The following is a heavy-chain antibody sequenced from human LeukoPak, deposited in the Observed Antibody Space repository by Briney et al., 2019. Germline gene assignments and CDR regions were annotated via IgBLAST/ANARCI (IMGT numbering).Heavy chain of an antibody. V-gene: IGHV1-18*04. J-gene: IGHJ5*02. D-gene: IGHD2-2*01. CDR1: GYTFTSYG. Sequence: ASVKVSCKASGYTFTSYGISWVRQAPGQGLEWMGWISAYNGNTNYAQKLQGRVTMTTETSTSTAYMELRSLRSDDTAVYYCARDPGDIVVVPAAIGIWFDPWGQGTLVTVSS. CDR3: ARDPGDIVVVPAAIGIWFDP. CDR2: ISAYNGNT.